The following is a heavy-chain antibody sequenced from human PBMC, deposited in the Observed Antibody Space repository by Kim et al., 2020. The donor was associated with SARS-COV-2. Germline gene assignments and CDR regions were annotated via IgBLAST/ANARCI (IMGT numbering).Heavy chain of an antibody. V-gene: IGHV3-9*01. D-gene: IGHD2-15*01. Sequence: KGRFTISRDNDKNSRYLQMNSLRAEDTALYYCAKDRGYCSGGSCYALDYWGQGTLVTVSS. J-gene: IGHJ4*02. CDR3: AKDRGYCSGGSCYALDY.